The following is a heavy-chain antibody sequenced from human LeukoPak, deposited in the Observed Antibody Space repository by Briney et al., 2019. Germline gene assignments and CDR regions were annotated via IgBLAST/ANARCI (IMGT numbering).Heavy chain of an antibody. Sequence: KAGGSLRLXCAASGFTFSSYSMNWVRQAPGKGLEWVSSISSSSRYIYYADSVKGRFTISRDNAKNSLYLQMNSLRAEDTAVYYCARNYGSGSSVVGYWGQGTLVTVSS. J-gene: IGHJ4*02. CDR1: GFTFSSYS. CDR3: ARNYGSGSSVVGY. CDR2: ISSSSRYI. D-gene: IGHD3-10*01. V-gene: IGHV3-21*01.